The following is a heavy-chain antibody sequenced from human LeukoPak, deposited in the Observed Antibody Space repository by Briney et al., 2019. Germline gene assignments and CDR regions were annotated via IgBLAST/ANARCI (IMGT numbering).Heavy chain of an antibody. D-gene: IGHD1-7*01. V-gene: IGHV3-7*01. Sequence: GGSPRLSCAASGFIFSTYWMSWVRQAPGKGLEWVANIKQDGSTKYYVDSVRGRFTISRDNAENSLYLQMNSLRAEDTAVYYCAREREMSYNWNYVIKGYYYYMDVWGKGTTVTVSS. J-gene: IGHJ6*03. CDR1: GFIFSTYW. CDR2: IKQDGSTK. CDR3: AREREMSYNWNYVIKGYYYYMDV.